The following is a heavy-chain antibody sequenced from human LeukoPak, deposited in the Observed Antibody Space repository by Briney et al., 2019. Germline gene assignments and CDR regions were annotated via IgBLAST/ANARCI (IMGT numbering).Heavy chain of an antibody. CDR1: GFTFSSYG. Sequence: GGSLRLSCAASGFTFSSYGMHWVRQAPGKGLEWVAVIWYDGSNKYYADSVKGRFTISRDNSKNTLYLQMNSLRAEDTAVYYWGRSAMGGRGWDYWGQGTLVTVSS. V-gene: IGHV3-33*01. J-gene: IGHJ4*02. CDR2: IWYDGSNK. CDR3: GRSAMGGRGWDY. D-gene: IGHD3-16*01.